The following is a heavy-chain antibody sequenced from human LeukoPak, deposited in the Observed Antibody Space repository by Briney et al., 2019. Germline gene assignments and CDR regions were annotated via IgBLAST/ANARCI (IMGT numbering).Heavy chain of an antibody. CDR1: GFTFSSYA. CDR2: IIDSGEST. J-gene: IGHJ6*03. CDR3: AKLGGQELHNYYVAV. Sequence: GGSLRLSCAASGFTFSSYAMSWVRQAPRKGLEWVSGIIDSGESTYYANFAKGRFTISSDNSNNPLYLQMNSLRAEDTAVYYCAKLGGQELHNYYVAVCGKGTTVAVSS. V-gene: IGHV3-23*01. D-gene: IGHD3-16*01.